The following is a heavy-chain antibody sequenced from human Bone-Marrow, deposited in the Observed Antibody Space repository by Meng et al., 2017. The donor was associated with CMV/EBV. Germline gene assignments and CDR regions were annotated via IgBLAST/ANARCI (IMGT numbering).Heavy chain of an antibody. J-gene: IGHJ4*02. CDR2: IRYEGSKK. V-gene: IGHV3-30*02. Sequence: AGSLSLACEVSGFTLSSYDTHWVRQGQGKGLEWVAFIRYEGSKKNYADSVKGRFSISRDNSKNTLYLQMNSLRAEDKAVYYCAKDDRVRQERWNDHWGQGTLVTVSS. CDR1: GFTLSSYD. D-gene: IGHD1-1*01. CDR3: AKDDRVRQERWNDH.